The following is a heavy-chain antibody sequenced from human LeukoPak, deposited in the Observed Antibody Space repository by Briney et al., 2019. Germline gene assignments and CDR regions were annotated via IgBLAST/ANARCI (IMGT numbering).Heavy chain of an antibody. CDR3: ARGNYYYDSSGHQNYFDY. CDR1: GGSLINNY. Sequence: SETLSLTCNVSGGSLINNYWSWIRQSPGKGLDWIGRVYYNGGSTSYSPSLNSRVTISVDTSKNQFYLKLTSVTAADTAMYYCARGNYYYDSSGHQNYFDYWGQGTLVTVSS. J-gene: IGHJ4*02. V-gene: IGHV4-59*01. D-gene: IGHD3-22*01. CDR2: VYYNGGST.